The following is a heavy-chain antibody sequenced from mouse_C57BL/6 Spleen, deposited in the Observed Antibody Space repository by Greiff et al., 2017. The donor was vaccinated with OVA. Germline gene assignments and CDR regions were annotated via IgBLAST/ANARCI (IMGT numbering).Heavy chain of an antibody. V-gene: IGHV1-15*01. Sequence: QVLLQQSGAELVRPGASVTLSCKASGYTFTDYEMHWVQQTPVHGLEWIGAIDPETGGTAYHQKFKGKAILTADKSSSTAYMELRSLTSEDSAVYYCTIIYYGNSLGVWGTGTTVTVSS. CDR2: IDPETGGT. CDR1: GYTFTDYE. J-gene: IGHJ1*03. D-gene: IGHD2-1*01. CDR3: TIIYYGNSLGV.